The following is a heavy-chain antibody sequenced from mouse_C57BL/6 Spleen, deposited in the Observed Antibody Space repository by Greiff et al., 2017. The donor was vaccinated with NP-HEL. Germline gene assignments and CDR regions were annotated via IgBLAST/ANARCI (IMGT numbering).Heavy chain of an antibody. CDR2: IDPETGGT. CDR3: TKGGMMMVTFDY. D-gene: IGHD2-3*01. Sequence: QVQLQQSGAELVRPGASVTLSCKASGYTFTDYEMHWVKQTPVHGLEWIGAIDPETGGTAYNQKFKGKAILTADKSSSTAYMELRSLTSEDSAVYYCTKGGMMMVTFDYWGQGTTLTVSS. V-gene: IGHV1-15*01. CDR1: GYTFTDYE. J-gene: IGHJ2*01.